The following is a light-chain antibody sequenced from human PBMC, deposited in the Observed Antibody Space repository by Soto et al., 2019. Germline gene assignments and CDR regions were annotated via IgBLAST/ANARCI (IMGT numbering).Light chain of an antibody. CDR1: LGISNY. Sequence: DIQLTQSPSSLSASVGDRVTITCRASLGISNYLAWYQQKPGRVPKLLIYAAVTLQSGVPSRFSGSGSDTDFTLTINTLHPEDVATYYCQKYNSAPLTFGGGTKVEIK. V-gene: IGKV1-27*01. J-gene: IGKJ4*01. CDR3: QKYNSAPLT. CDR2: AAV.